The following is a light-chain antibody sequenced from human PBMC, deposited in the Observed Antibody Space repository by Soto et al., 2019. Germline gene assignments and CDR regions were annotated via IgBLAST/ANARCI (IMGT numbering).Light chain of an antibody. CDR1: QSVSSN. Sequence: EIVMTQSPATLSVSPGERATLSCRASQSVSSNLAWYQQKPGQAPRLLIYGASTRATGIPARFSGSGSGTEFTLTISSLQSEDFAVYDCQQYNNWPPRAWTFGQGTKVEIK. CDR2: GAS. J-gene: IGKJ1*01. V-gene: IGKV3-15*01. CDR3: QQYNNWPPRAWT.